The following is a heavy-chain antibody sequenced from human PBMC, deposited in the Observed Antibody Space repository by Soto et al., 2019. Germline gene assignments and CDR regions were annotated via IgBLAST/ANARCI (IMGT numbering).Heavy chain of an antibody. J-gene: IGHJ4*02. Sequence: QVQLVQSGAEVKKPGSSVKVSCKSSGGTFSTYGINWVRQDPGQGLEWMGMIIPNFGTPTYAQKFRGRVSITADESTSTAYMELSSLTSDDTAFYDCARDGRSSSYDFWGQGTLVTVSS. V-gene: IGHV1-69*18. CDR3: ARDGRSSSYDF. CDR1: GGTFSTYG. CDR2: IIPNFGTP. D-gene: IGHD6-13*01.